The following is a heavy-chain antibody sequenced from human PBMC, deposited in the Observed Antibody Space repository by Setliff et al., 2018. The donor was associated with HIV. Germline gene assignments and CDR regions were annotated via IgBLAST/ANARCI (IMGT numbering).Heavy chain of an antibody. CDR2: IYYSGST. Sequence: PSETLSLTCTVSGGSISSGDYYWSWIRQHPGKGLEWIGYIYYSGSTYYNPSLKSRVTISVDTSKNQFSLRLSSVIAADTAVYYCARGPPGSSIGWYVGYWGQGTLVTVSS. J-gene: IGHJ4*02. CDR3: ARGPPGSSIGWYVGY. D-gene: IGHD6-19*01. V-gene: IGHV4-31*03. CDR1: GGSISSGDYY.